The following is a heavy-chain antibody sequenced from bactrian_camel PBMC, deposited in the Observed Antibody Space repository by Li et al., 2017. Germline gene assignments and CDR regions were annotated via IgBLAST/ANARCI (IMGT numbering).Heavy chain of an antibody. CDR3: AKALGGGSYYTGEYGY. D-gene: IGHD2*01. J-gene: IGHJ4*01. V-gene: IGHV3S1*01. Sequence: HVQLVESGGGLVQPGGSLRLSCAASGFTFPYMTWVRQAPGKGQEWVSSINTRGGTTYYTDSVRGRFTISKDDAKNTLYLQMNDLKSDDTAMYYCAKALGGGSYYTGEYGYWGQGTQVTVS. CDR2: INTRGGTT. CDR1: GFTFPY.